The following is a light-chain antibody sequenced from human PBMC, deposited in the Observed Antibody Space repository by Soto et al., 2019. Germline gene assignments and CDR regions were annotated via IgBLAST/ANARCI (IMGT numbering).Light chain of an antibody. CDR3: QQYGNTPGT. V-gene: IGKV3-20*01. Sequence: EIVLTQSPGTLSLSPGERATLSCRASQSVRGSYLGWYQQRPGQAPRLLIYDASKRATGIPDRFSGSGSGTDFTLTISRLEPEDVAVYYCQQYGNTPGTFGRGTKVEIK. CDR2: DAS. CDR1: QSVRGSY. J-gene: IGKJ1*01.